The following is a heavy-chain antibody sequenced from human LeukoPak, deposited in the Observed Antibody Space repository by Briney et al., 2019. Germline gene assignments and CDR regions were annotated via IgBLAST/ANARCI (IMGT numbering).Heavy chain of an antibody. J-gene: IGHJ4*02. V-gene: IGHV4-34*01. D-gene: IGHD4-17*01. CDR2: INHSGST. CDR3: ARSSRTTVTTHV. CDR1: GGSFSGYY. Sequence: SETLSLTCAVYGGSFSGYYWSWIRQPPGKGLEWIGEINHSGSTNYNPSLKSRVTISVDTSKNQFSLKLSSVTAAVTAVYYCARSSRTTVTTHVWGQGTLVTVSS.